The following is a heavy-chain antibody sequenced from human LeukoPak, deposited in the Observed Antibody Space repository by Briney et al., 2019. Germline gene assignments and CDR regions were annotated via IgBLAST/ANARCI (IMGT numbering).Heavy chain of an antibody. Sequence: AESLSLSCTASGFNFGDYSMHWVRQAPGKGLDWVSLISGDGDNTSYIDSVRGRFTISRDNSRNYLYLQMNGLTTEDTALYYCAKVCNSGWIISYFFDFWGQGTRVTVSS. CDR1: GFNFGDYS. CDR2: ISGDGDNT. J-gene: IGHJ4*02. D-gene: IGHD2/OR15-2a*01. V-gene: IGHV3-43*02. CDR3: AKVCNSGWIISYFFDF.